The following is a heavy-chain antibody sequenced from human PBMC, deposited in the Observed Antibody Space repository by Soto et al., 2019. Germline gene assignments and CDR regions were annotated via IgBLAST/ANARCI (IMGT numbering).Heavy chain of an antibody. D-gene: IGHD1-26*01. Sequence: QVQLQESGPGLVKPSETLSLTCTVSGGSISSYYWSWLRQPPGQGLVWIGYIYYSGSTNYHPTLESRVTIPVDTSKNQFSLELNSVTAADTAVYYCARGEVGATRLDYWGQGTLVTVSS. V-gene: IGHV4-59*01. CDR3: ARGEVGATRLDY. CDR1: GGSISSYY. J-gene: IGHJ4*02. CDR2: IYYSGST.